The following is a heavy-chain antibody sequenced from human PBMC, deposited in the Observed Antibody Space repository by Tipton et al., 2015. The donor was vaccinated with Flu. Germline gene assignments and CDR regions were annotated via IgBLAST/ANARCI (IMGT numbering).Heavy chain of an antibody. CDR1: GGSISSYY. CDR3: ARELSSSSWSSWFDP. D-gene: IGHD6-13*01. Sequence: TLSLTCTVSGGSISSYYWSWIRQPAGKGLEWIGRIYTSGSTNYNPSLKSRVTMSVDTSKNQFSLKLSSVTAADTAVYYCARELSSSSWSSWFDPWGQGTLVTVSS. CDR2: IYTSGST. J-gene: IGHJ5*02. V-gene: IGHV4-4*07.